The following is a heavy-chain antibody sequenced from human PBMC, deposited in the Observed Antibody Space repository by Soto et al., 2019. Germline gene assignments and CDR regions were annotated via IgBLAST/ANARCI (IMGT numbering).Heavy chain of an antibody. Sequence: PGGSLRLSCAASGFTFSDYYMSCIRQAPGKGLEGVAYISSSGSTIYYADSVNARFTISRDNANNSLYLQMNSLRAEDTDVYYCARAVDTAIDDAFDIWGQGTMVTVSS. D-gene: IGHD5-18*01. CDR3: ARAVDTAIDDAFDI. V-gene: IGHV3-11*01. CDR1: GFTFSDYY. J-gene: IGHJ3*02. CDR2: ISSSGSTI.